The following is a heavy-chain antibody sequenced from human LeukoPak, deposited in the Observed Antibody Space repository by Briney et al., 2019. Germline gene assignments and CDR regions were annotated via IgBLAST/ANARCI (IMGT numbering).Heavy chain of an antibody. J-gene: IGHJ4*02. CDR2: ISSSSSYI. CDR3: ARVTNRDRYSSTPFDY. D-gene: IGHD6-13*01. CDR1: GFTFSSYS. V-gene: IGHV3-21*01. Sequence: PGGSLRLSCAASGFTFSSYSMNWVRQAPGKGLEWVSSISSSSSYIYYADSVKGRFTISRDNAKNSLYLQMNSLRAEDTAVYYCARVTNRDRYSSTPFDYWGQGTLVTVSS.